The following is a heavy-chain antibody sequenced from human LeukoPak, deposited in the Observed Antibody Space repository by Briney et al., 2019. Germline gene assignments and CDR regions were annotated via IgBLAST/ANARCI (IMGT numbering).Heavy chain of an antibody. V-gene: IGHV1-69*13. Sequence: GASVKVSCKASGGTFSSYAISWVRQAPGQGLKWMGGIIPIFGTANYAQKSQGRVTITADESTSTAYMELSSLRSEDTAVYYCARGGGSGSYRWSFDYWGQGTLVTVSS. CDR1: GGTFSSYA. CDR2: IIPIFGTA. CDR3: ARGGGSGSYRWSFDY. D-gene: IGHD3-10*01. J-gene: IGHJ4*02.